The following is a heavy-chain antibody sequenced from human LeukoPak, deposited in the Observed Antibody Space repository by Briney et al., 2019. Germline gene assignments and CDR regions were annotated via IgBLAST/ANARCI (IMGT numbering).Heavy chain of an antibody. Sequence: GASVTVSCKASGGTFSAYAINWVRQAPGQGLEWMGRITPMLDIANYAQKFQGRVTITADSSTNTAFMELNNLRSEDTAVYYCARTYYYDSSGSFDIWGQGTMVTVSS. CDR3: ARTYYYDSSGSFDI. D-gene: IGHD3-22*01. CDR1: GGTFSAYA. J-gene: IGHJ3*02. CDR2: ITPMLDIA. V-gene: IGHV1-69*04.